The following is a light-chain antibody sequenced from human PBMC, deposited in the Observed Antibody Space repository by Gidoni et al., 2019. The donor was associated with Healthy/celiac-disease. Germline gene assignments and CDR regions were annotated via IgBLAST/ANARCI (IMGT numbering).Light chain of an antibody. J-gene: IGKJ1*01. V-gene: IGKV1-39*01. CDR2: AAS. CDR3: QQCYSTPRT. Sequence: DIQMTQSPSSLSASVGDSVTITCRARQSISSYLNWYQQKPGKAPKLLIYAASSLQSGVPSRFSGSGSVTYFPLTILSLQPEDFATYYCQQCYSTPRTFGQGTKVEIK. CDR1: QSISSY.